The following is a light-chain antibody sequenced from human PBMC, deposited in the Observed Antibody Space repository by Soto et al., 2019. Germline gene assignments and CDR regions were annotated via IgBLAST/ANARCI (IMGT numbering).Light chain of an antibody. CDR3: QYHGSSPPGFT. CDR1: QTVSSTY. J-gene: IGKJ3*01. V-gene: IGKV3-20*01. CDR2: GAS. Sequence: EIVLTQSPVTLSLSPGERATLSCRASQTVSSTYFAWYRQRPGQPPSLLIYGASNRATGVPDRFSGSGSGTDFALTITILEPEHFAFYYCQYHGSSPPGFTFGPGTTVEIK.